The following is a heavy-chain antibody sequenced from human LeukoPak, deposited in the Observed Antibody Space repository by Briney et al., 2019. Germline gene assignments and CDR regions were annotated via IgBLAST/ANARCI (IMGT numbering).Heavy chain of an antibody. CDR3: ARDGYNYYYYYYGMDV. Sequence: ASVKVSCKASGYTFTSYDIHWVRQATGQGLEWMGWMNPNSGNTGYAQKFQGRVTMTRNTSISTAYMELSSLRSEDTAVYYCARDGYNYYYYYYGMDVWGQGTTVTVSS. V-gene: IGHV1-8*01. D-gene: IGHD5-24*01. CDR1: GYTFTSYD. CDR2: MNPNSGNT. J-gene: IGHJ6*02.